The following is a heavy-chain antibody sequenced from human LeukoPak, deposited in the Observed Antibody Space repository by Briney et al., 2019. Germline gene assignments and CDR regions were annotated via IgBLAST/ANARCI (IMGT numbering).Heavy chain of an antibody. D-gene: IGHD3-22*01. CDR3: ARGRQEISMILVVMTGVSYYLDV. CDR1: GGSYSGYY. CDR2: INPSGST. Sequence: PSETMSLTCAVYGGSYSGYYWTWIRQSPGKGLEWIGEINPSGSTYYNPSLKSRLTISRDTSKNQFSLRLSSVTAADTALYYCARGRQEISMILVVMTGVSYYLDVWGKGTTVTLS. V-gene: IGHV4-34*01. J-gene: IGHJ6*03.